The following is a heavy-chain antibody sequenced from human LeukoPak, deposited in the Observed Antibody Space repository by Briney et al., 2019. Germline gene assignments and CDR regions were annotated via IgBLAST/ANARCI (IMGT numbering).Heavy chain of an antibody. D-gene: IGHD2-21*01. CDR2: ISGSGGST. CDR1: GLTFRSYA. CDR3: AKFLPTHIVVANYYFDY. J-gene: IGHJ4*02. V-gene: IGHV3-23*01. Sequence: GGSLRLSCAASGLTFRSYAMSWVRQAPGKRLEWFSAISGSGGSTYYADSVTGRFTISRDNSKNTLYLQMNSLRAEDTAVYYCAKFLPTHIVVANYYFDYWGQGTLVTVSS.